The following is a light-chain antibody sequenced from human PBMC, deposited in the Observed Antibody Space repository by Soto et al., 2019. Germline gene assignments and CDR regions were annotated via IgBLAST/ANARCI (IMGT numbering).Light chain of an antibody. CDR1: SSDFGSYNR. J-gene: IGLJ1*01. CDR2: EVS. Sequence: QSALTQPPSVSGSPGQSVTISCTGTSSDFGSYNRVSWYQRPPGTGPKLMIYEVSNRPSGVPDRFSGSKSGNTASLTISGLQAEDEAEYYSSLYTSDSTYVFGTGTKATVL. CDR3: SLYTSDSTYV. V-gene: IGLV2-18*01.